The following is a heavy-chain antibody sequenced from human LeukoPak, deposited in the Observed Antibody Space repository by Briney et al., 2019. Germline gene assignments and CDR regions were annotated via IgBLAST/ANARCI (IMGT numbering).Heavy chain of an antibody. CDR2: INPNSGGT. CDR1: GYTFTGYY. J-gene: IGHJ4*02. D-gene: IGHD5-12*01. Sequence: VASVKVSCKASGYTFTGYYMHWVRQAPGQGLEWMGWINPNSGGTNYAQKFQGRVTMTRDTSISTAYMELSRLRSDDTAVYYCARDEGIVATIGSWGQGTLVTVSS. V-gene: IGHV1-2*02. CDR3: ARDEGIVATIGS.